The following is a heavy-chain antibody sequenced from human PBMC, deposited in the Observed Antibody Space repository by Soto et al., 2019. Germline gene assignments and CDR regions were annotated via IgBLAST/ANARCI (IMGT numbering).Heavy chain of an antibody. CDR2: FDPEDGET. CDR3: AKFTGYYGYYYYGMDV. V-gene: IGHV1-24*01. D-gene: IGHD3-9*01. Sequence: ASVKVSCKVSGYTLTELSMHWVRQAPGKGLEWMGGFDPEDGETIYAQKFQGRVTMTEDTSTDTAYMELSSLRSEDTAVYYCAKFTGYYGYYYYGMDVWGQGTTVTVYS. J-gene: IGHJ6*02. CDR1: GYTLTELS.